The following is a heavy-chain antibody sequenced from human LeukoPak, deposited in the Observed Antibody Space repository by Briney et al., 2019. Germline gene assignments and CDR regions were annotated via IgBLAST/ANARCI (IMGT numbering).Heavy chain of an antibody. V-gene: IGHV4-39*01. J-gene: IGHJ4*02. Sequence: SETMSLTCTVSGGSISSSSYYWGWIRQPPGKGLEWIGSIYYSGSTYYNPSLKSRVTISVDTSKNQFSLKLSSVTAADTAVYYCANGVVPAAGGDYWGQGTLVTVSS. CDR3: ANGVVPAAGGDY. CDR2: IYYSGST. CDR1: GGSISSSSYY. D-gene: IGHD2-2*01.